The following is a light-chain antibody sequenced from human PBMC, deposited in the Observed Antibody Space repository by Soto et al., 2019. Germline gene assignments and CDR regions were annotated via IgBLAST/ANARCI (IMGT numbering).Light chain of an antibody. CDR3: QQYVSSVT. V-gene: IGKV3-20*01. CDR1: QSVDSSF. CDR2: GAS. J-gene: IGKJ1*01. Sequence: EIVLTQSPGSLSLSPGERATLSCRASQSVDSSFFAWYQQKPGQAPRLLIYGASNRATGIPDRFSGRGSGTDFTLTISRLEPEDFAVYYYQQYVSSVTFGQGTKVEIK.